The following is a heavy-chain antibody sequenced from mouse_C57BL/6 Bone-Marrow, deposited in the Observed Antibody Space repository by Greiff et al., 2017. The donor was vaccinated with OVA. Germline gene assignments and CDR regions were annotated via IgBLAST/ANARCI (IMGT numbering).Heavy chain of an antibody. CDR2: IYPGDGDT. D-gene: IGHD4-1*01. V-gene: IGHV1-82*01. CDR1: GYAFSSSW. CDR3: ARSKNCFHYYAMDY. J-gene: IGHJ4*01. Sequence: VMLVESGPELVKPGASVKISCKASGYAFSSSWMNWVKQRPGKGLEWIGRIYPGDGDTNYNGKFKGKATLTADKSSSTAYMQLSSLTSEDSAVYFCARSKNCFHYYAMDYWGQGTSVTVSS.